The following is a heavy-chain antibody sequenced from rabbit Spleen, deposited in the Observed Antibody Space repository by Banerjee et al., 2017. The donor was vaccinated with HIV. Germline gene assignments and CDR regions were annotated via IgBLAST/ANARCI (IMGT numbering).Heavy chain of an antibody. CDR3: ARDTGSSFSSYGMDL. D-gene: IGHD8-1*01. V-gene: IGHV1S45*01. CDR2: IAGSSSDFT. Sequence: QEQLVESGGGLVQPEGSLTLTCKASGFSFSDRDVMCWVRQAPGKGLEWISCIAGSSSDFTYSATWAKGRFTISKTSSTTVTLQMTSLTVADTATYFCARDTGSSFSSYGMDLWGQGTLVTVS. CDR1: GFSFSDRDV. J-gene: IGHJ6*01.